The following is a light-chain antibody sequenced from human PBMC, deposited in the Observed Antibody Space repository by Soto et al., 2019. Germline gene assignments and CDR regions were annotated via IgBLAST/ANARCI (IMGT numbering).Light chain of an antibody. CDR2: SDN. CDR3: AAWDDSLNGRV. Sequence: QSVLTQPPSASGTPGQRVTISCSGSSSNIGSNTVNWYQQLPGTAPKLLIYSDNQRPSGVPDRFSGSKSDTSASLAISGLQSEDEADYYCAAWDDSLNGRVFGGGTTLTVL. J-gene: IGLJ2*01. V-gene: IGLV1-44*01. CDR1: SSNIGSNT.